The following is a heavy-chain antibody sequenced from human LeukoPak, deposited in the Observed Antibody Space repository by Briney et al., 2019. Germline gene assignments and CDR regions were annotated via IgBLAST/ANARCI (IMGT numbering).Heavy chain of an antibody. V-gene: IGHV1-69*04. J-gene: IGHJ3*02. Sequence: ASVKVSCKASGGTFSSYAISWVRQAPGQGLEWMGRIIPIFGIANYAQKFQGRVTITADKSTSTAYMELSSVRSEDTAVYYCARDRDYGSGPGIWGQGTMVTVSS. CDR3: ARDRDYGSGPGI. D-gene: IGHD3-10*01. CDR1: GGTFSSYA. CDR2: IIPIFGIA.